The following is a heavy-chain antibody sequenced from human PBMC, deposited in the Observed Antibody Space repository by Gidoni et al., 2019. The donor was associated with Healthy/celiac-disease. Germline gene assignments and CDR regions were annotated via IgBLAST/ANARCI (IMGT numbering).Heavy chain of an antibody. D-gene: IGHD3-10*01. Sequence: QVQLVQSGAAVKKPGSPVKVFCKASGGTFSSYAHSWVRQAPGQGLEWMGGLIPILGTANSAQKFQGRVTITADKSTRTAYMELSSLRSGVTAVYYCARAEGLGEPLGAPNYFDYWGQGTLVTVSS. CDR2: LIPILGTA. J-gene: IGHJ4*02. V-gene: IGHV1-69*06. CDR3: ARAEGLGEPLGAPNYFDY. CDR1: GGTFSSYA.